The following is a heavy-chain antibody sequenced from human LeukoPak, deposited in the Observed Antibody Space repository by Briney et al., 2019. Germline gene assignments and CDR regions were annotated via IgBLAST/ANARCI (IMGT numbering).Heavy chain of an antibody. Sequence: PSETLSLTCTVSGGSISSSSYYWGWIRQPPGKGLEWIGSIYYSGSTYYNPSLKSRVTISVDTSKNQFSLKLSSVTAADTAVYYCERHALSPEELLDYWGQGTLVTVSS. V-gene: IGHV4-39*01. CDR1: GGSISSSSYY. CDR3: ERHALSPEELLDY. D-gene: IGHD1-26*01. J-gene: IGHJ4*02. CDR2: IYYSGST.